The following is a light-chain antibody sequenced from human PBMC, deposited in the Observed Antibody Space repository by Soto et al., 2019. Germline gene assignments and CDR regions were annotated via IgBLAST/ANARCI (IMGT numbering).Light chain of an antibody. J-gene: IGKJ4*01. V-gene: IGKV3D-20*02. Sequence: EVVLTHAPGTLALTPGEISTLSSSASQSVSNNYLAWYQQKPGQAPRLLSYGASNRATGIPDRFSGSGSGTDFTLTISSLEPEDFAVYYCQQRSNWPLTFGGGTKV. CDR3: QQRSNWPLT. CDR1: QSVSNNY. CDR2: GAS.